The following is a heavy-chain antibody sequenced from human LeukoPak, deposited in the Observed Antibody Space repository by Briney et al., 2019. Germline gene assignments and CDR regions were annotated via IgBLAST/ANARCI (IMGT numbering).Heavy chain of an antibody. Sequence: GGSLRLSCAASGFTFSTYGMHWVRQAPGKGLEWVAVISYDGSNKYYADSVKGRFTISRDNSKNTLYLQMNSLRAEDTAVYYCARVTLRVTTYGGLDYWGQGTLVTVSS. V-gene: IGHV3-30*19. CDR1: GFTFSTYG. CDR3: ARVTLRVTTYGGLDY. CDR2: ISYDGSNK. D-gene: IGHD4-17*01. J-gene: IGHJ4*02.